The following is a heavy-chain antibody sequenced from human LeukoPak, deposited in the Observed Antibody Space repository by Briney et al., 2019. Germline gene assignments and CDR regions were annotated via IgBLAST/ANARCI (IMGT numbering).Heavy chain of an antibody. CDR2: INSDGSST. D-gene: IGHD6-13*01. CDR3: ASDLSSWYVDY. J-gene: IGHJ4*02. CDR1: GFTFSSYW. Sequence: QPVGSLRLSCAASGFTFSSYWMHWVRQAPGKGLVWVSRINSDGSSTSYADSVKGRFTISRDNAKNTLYLQMNSLRAEDTAVYYCASDLSSWYVDYWGKGTLVTVSS. V-gene: IGHV3-74*01.